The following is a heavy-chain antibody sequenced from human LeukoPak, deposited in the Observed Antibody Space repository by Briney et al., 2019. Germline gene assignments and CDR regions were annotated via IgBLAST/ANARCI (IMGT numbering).Heavy chain of an antibody. V-gene: IGHV4-59*01. CDR3: ARGLGSDAFDI. CDR1: GGSISSYY. D-gene: IGHD3-10*01. Sequence: NPSETLSLTCTVSGGSISSYYWSWIRQPPGKGLEWIGYIYYSGSTNYNPSLKSRVTISVDTSKNQFSLKLSSVTAADTAVYYCARGLGSDAFDIWGQGTMVTVSS. J-gene: IGHJ3*02. CDR2: IYYSGST.